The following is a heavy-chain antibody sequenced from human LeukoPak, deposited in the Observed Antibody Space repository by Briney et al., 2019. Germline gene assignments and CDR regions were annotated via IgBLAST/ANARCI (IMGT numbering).Heavy chain of an antibody. V-gene: IGHV3-30*04. CDR2: ISYDGSNK. J-gene: IGHJ3*02. CDR3: ARAPTNVLRYFDWSPGGAFDI. CDR1: GLTFSSYA. Sequence: PGGSLRLSCAASGLTFSSYAMHWVRQAPGKGLEWVAVISYDGSNKYYADSVKGRFTISGDNSKNTLYLQMNSLRAEDTAVYYCARAPTNVLRYFDWSPGGAFDIWGQGTMVTVSS. D-gene: IGHD3-9*01.